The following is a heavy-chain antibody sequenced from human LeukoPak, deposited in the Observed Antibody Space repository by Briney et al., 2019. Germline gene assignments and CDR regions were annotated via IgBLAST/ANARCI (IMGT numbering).Heavy chain of an antibody. Sequence: SETLSLTCTVSGGSISFYYWSWIRQPPGKGLEWIGYIYYSGSTYYNPSLKSRVIISVDTSKNQFSLKPSSVTAADTAVYYCGRAQQGAAGGRYYYHGVDVWGQGTTVTVSS. CDR3: GRAQQGAAGGRYYYHGVDV. D-gene: IGHD6-13*01. J-gene: IGHJ6*02. CDR2: IYYSGST. V-gene: IGHV4-59*06. CDR1: GGSISFYY.